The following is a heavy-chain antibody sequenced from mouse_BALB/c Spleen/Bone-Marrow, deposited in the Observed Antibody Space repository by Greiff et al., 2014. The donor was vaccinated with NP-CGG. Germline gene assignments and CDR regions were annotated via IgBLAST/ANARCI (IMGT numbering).Heavy chain of an antibody. V-gene: IGHV5-12-2*01. CDR3: ARRSAATYYFDY. CDR1: GFTFSSYT. Sequence: DVMLVESGGGLVQPGGSLKLSCAASGFTFSSYTMSWVRQTPEKRLEWVAYISNGGGSTYYPDTVKGRFTISRDNAKNTLYLQMSSLKSEDTAMYYCARRSAATYYFDYWGQGTTLTASS. J-gene: IGHJ2*01. D-gene: IGHD1-2*01. CDR2: ISNGGGST.